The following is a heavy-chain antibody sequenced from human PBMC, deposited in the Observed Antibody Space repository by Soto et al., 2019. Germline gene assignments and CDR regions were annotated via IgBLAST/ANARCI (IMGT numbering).Heavy chain of an antibody. Sequence: PSETLSLTCTVSGGSISSGDYYWSWIRQPPGKGLEWIGYIYYSGSTYYNPSLKSRVTISVDTSKNQFSLKLSSVTAADTAVYYCARDRIAAAGTFDYWGQGNLVTVSS. D-gene: IGHD6-13*01. J-gene: IGHJ4*02. V-gene: IGHV4-30-4*01. CDR3: ARDRIAAAGTFDY. CDR1: GGSISSGDYY. CDR2: IYYSGST.